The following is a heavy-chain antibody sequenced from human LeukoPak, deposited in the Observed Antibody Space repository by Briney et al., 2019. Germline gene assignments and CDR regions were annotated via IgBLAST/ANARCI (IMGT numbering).Heavy chain of an antibody. Sequence: SETLSLTCAVSGGSISSSNWWSWVRQPAGKGLEWIGEIYHSGSTNYNPSLKSRVTISVDKSKNQFSLKLSSVTAADTAVYYCARDSSGWYKSYFDYWGQGTLVTVSS. CDR3: ARDSSGWYKSYFDY. D-gene: IGHD6-19*01. CDR2: IYHSGST. J-gene: IGHJ4*02. CDR1: GGSISSSNW. V-gene: IGHV4-4*02.